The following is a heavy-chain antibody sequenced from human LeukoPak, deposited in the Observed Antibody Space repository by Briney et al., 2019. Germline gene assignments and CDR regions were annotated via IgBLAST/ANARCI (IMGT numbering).Heavy chain of an antibody. J-gene: IGHJ4*02. CDR2: IKTDGTST. CDR3: TRDRWPSGFDS. CDR1: GFIFSIYG. Sequence: PGGSLRLSCAASGFIFSIYGMHWVRQAPGKGLVWVSRIKTDGTSTRYADSVEGRFTISRDNAKNTLYLQMNSLRAEDTAVYYCTRDRWPSGFDSWGQGTLVTVSS. V-gene: IGHV3-74*01. D-gene: IGHD1-14*01.